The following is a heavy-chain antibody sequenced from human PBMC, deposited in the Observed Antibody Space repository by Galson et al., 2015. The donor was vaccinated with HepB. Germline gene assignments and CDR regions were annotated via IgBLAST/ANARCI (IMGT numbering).Heavy chain of an antibody. Sequence: TLSLTCAVSGGSIASYNSYWSWIRQSPGKGLEWIGYVYYDGTTYYNPSLKSRVSISMDTSKNHFSLKLTSVTAAETAVYYCARDGTSDCYGSGSSYMSPLFDVWGQGTQVTVSS. CDR1: GGSIASYNSY. J-gene: IGHJ4*02. CDR3: ARDGTSDCYGSGSSYMSPLFDV. CDR2: VYYDGTT. V-gene: IGHV4-30-4*01. D-gene: IGHD3-10*01.